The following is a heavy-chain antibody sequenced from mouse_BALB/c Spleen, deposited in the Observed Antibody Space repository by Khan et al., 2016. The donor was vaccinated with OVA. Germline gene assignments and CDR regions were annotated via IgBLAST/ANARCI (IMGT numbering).Heavy chain of an antibody. CDR2: IDPENGHT. V-gene: IGHV14-1*02. J-gene: IGHJ3*01. D-gene: IGHD2-1*01. CDR3: ARRGYGNYWFAY. Sequence: VQLKESGAELVRPGALVKLSCKASGFNITDYYMHWVKQRPDQGLELIGWIDPENGHTIYDPKFQGKASIKADTSSNPAYLQLSSLTSEDTAVYYGARRGYGNYWFAYWGQGTLVTVSA. CDR1: GFNITDYY.